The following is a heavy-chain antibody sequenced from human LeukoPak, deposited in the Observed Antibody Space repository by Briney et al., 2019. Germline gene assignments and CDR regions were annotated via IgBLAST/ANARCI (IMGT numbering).Heavy chain of an antibody. J-gene: IGHJ4*02. CDR2: IDNAGSIT. CDR1: GFTFSNYW. CDR3: VRSAFHAGSGNYYDY. D-gene: IGHD3-22*01. V-gene: IGHV3-74*03. Sequence: GGSLRLSCAASGFTFSNYWIHWVRQAPGKGLVWVSRIDNAGSITAYADSVKSRFTISRDNAENTLYLQMNSLRVEDTAVYYCVRSAFHAGSGNYYDYWGQGTLVTVSS.